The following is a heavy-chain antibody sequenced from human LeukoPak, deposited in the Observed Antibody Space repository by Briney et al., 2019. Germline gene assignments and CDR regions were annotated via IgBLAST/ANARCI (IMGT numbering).Heavy chain of an antibody. CDR1: GGTFSSYA. Sequence: SVKLSCKASGGTFSSYAISWVRQAPGQGLEWMGEIIPIFGTANYAQKFQGRVTITTDESTSTAYMELRSLRSEDTAVYCCARVKGESIVVVPAAKYNWFDPWGEGNLVTVSS. V-gene: IGHV1-69*05. CDR3: ARVKGESIVVVPAAKYNWFDP. D-gene: IGHD2-2*01. CDR2: IIPIFGTA. J-gene: IGHJ5*02.